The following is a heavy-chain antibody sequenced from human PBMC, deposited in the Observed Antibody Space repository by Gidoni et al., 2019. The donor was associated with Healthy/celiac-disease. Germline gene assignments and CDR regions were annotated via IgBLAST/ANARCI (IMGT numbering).Heavy chain of an antibody. V-gene: IGHV3-49*05. Sequence: EVQLVESGGGLVKPGRSLRLSCTASGFTFGDYAMSWFRQAPGKGLEWVGFIRSKAYGGTTEYAASVKGRFTISRDDSKSIAYLQMNSLKTEDTAVYYCTAHTVTRYYFDYWGQGTLVTVSS. D-gene: IGHD4-17*01. CDR1: GFTFGDYA. CDR2: IRSKAYGGTT. CDR3: TAHTVTRYYFDY. J-gene: IGHJ4*02.